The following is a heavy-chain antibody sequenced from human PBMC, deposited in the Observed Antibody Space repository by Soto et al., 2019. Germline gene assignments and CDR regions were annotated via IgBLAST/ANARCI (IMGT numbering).Heavy chain of an antibody. V-gene: IGHV3-23*01. CDR2: ISGSAGST. J-gene: IGHJ4*02. D-gene: IGHD3-16*01. CDR3: XKDLWPYLPAGGEFDS. Sequence: EVQLLESGGGLVQPGGSLRLSCAASGFTFSSYAMSWVRQXXXXXXXXXSAISGSAGSTYYADSVKGRFTISRDNSKNTLYLXMNXLRAXXTAVXXXXKDLWPYLPAGGEFDSWGQGTLVTVSS. CDR1: GFTFSSYA.